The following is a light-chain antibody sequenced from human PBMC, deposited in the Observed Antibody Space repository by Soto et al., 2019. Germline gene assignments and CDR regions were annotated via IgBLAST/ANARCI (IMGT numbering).Light chain of an antibody. CDR3: QSYDIKLCGPV. Sequence: QSVLTQPPSVSGAPGQRVTISCAGNTSNIGAGYDVHWYQQFPGTAPRLVIHANTNRPSGVPDRFSGSKSGTSASLAITGLQADDEADYHCQSYDIKLCGPVFGGGTKLTVL. V-gene: IGLV1-40*01. CDR2: ANT. CDR1: TSNIGAGYD. J-gene: IGLJ2*01.